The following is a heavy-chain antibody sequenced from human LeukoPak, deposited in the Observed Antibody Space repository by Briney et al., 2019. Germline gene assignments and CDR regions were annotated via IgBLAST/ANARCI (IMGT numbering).Heavy chain of an antibody. CDR1: GGSISSGGYY. D-gene: IGHD6-6*01. CDR2: IYYSGST. CDR3: ARFSPGIAARKDWFDP. Sequence: SETLSLTCTVSGGSISSGGYYWSWIRQHPGKGLEWIGYIYYSGSTYYNPSLKSRVTISVDTSKNQFSLKLSSVTAADTAVYYCARFSPGIAARKDWFDPWGQGTLVTVSS. J-gene: IGHJ5*02. V-gene: IGHV4-31*03.